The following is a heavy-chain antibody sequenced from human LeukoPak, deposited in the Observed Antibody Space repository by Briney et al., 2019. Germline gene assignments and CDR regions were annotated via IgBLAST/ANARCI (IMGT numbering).Heavy chain of an antibody. D-gene: IGHD1-1*01. Sequence: ASVKVSCKPLGYTFTSYCIHWVRQAPGRGLEWMGIINPSVGGTTYAQKFQGRVTMTRDTSTNTFNMELSSLRSEDTAMYYCARDGEEVQGMDVWGQGTTVIVSS. CDR2: INPSVGGT. V-gene: IGHV1-46*01. CDR1: GYTFTSYC. J-gene: IGHJ6*02. CDR3: ARDGEEVQGMDV.